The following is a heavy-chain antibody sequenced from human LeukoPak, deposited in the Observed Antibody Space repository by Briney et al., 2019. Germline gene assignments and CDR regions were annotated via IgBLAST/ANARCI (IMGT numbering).Heavy chain of an antibody. CDR2: VNPNSGGT. Sequence: ASVKVSCKASGYTFPGYYMHWVRQAPGEGLEWMGWVNPNSGGTNYAQKFHGRVTMTRDTPISTAYMELSSLRSEDTAVYYCAVMEAAGTIASDIWGQGTLVTVSS. CDR3: AVMEAAGTIASDI. CDR1: GYTFPGYY. V-gene: IGHV1-2*02. J-gene: IGHJ3*02. D-gene: IGHD6-13*01.